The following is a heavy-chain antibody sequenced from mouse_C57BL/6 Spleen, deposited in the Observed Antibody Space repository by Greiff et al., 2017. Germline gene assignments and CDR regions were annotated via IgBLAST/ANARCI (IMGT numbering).Heavy chain of an antibody. CDR2: IYPGDGDT. D-gene: IGHD1-1*01. CDR1: GYAFSSYW. J-gene: IGHJ4*01. V-gene: IGHV1-80*01. Sequence: QVQLQQSGAELVKPGASVKISCKASGYAFSSYWMNWVKQRPGKGLEWIGQIYPGDGDTNYTGKFKGKATLTADKSSSTAYMQLSSLTSEDSAVYFCAITTVVGEGDYWGQGTSVTVSS. CDR3: AITTVVGEGDY.